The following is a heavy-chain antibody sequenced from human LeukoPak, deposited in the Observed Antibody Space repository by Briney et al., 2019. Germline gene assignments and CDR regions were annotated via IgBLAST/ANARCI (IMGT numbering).Heavy chain of an antibody. V-gene: IGHV6-1*01. Sequence: SQTLSLTCAISGDSVSSNSAAWNWIRQSPSRGLKWLGRTYYRSKWYNDYAVSVKSRITINPDTSKNQFSLQLNSVTPEDTAVYYCARDAYSSGSTGFDYWGQGTLVTVSS. D-gene: IGHD6-19*01. CDR3: ARDAYSSGSTGFDY. CDR2: TYYRSKWYN. J-gene: IGHJ4*02. CDR1: GDSVSSNSAA.